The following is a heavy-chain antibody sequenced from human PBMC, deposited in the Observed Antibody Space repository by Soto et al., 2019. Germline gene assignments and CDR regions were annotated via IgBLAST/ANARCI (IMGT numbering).Heavy chain of an antibody. CDR1: GFTFSSYA. Sequence: GGSLRLSCAASGFTFSSYALSWVRQGPGKGLEWVSGISGSGDSKRYSDSLKGRFTISRDNSKNTLFLQMNSLRAEDTAVYYCARIPFDHVWGTDRYSPNFDYWGQGTQVTVSS. J-gene: IGHJ4*02. CDR3: ARIPFDHVWGTDRYSPNFDY. CDR2: ISGSGDSK. D-gene: IGHD3-16*02. V-gene: IGHV3-23*01.